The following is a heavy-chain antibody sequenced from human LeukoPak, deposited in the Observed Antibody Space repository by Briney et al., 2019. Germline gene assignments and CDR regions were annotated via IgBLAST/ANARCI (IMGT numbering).Heavy chain of an antibody. CDR2: INPSDGGT. V-gene: IGHV1-46*01. Sequence: GASVKVSCKASGYTFTSYKMHWVRQAPEQGLEWMGIINPSDGGTNYAQKFQGRITMTRDTSTSTVYMELSSLKSEDTAVYYCARMQTDWGPFDYWGQGTLVTVSS. CDR1: GYTFTSYK. J-gene: IGHJ4*02. CDR3: ARMQTDWGPFDY. D-gene: IGHD7-27*01.